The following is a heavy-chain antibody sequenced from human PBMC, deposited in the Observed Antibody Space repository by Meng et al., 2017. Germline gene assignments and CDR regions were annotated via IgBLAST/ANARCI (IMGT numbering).Heavy chain of an antibody. CDR3: ARGTDYGHYYFDY. J-gene: IGHJ4*02. CDR2: IYHSAIT. D-gene: IGHD4-17*01. V-gene: IGHV4-4*02. Sequence: QLRLQESCPRLVYPSSTLSRPCAVSCGSIRRSTWRTAVRHPPGEVLEFMGDIYHSAITNYTPPRNSRVTISVHQSKNQFPLKPGSVTSADTAVYYFARGTDYGHYYFDYWGQGTLVTVSS. CDR1: CGSIRRSTW.